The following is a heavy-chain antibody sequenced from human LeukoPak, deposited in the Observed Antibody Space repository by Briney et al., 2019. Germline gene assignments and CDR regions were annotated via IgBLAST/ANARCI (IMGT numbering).Heavy chain of an antibody. Sequence: GGSLRLSCAASGFTVSSNYMSWVRQAPGKGLEWVSVIYSGGSTYYADSVKGRFTISRDNSKNTLYLQMNSLRAEDTAVYYCASRRDGCNDAFDIWGQGTMVTVSS. CDR1: GFTVSSNY. CDR2: IYSGGST. J-gene: IGHJ3*02. D-gene: IGHD5-24*01. V-gene: IGHV3-66*01. CDR3: ASRRDGCNDAFDI.